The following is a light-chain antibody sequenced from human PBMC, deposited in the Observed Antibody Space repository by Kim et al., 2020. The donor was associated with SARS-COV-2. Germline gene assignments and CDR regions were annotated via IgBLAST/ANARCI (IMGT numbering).Light chain of an antibody. CDR3: HHYGSSPPLT. Sequence: EIVLTQSPGTLSLSPGERATLSCRASQSVSSSYLGWYQQKPGQAPRLLIYGASSRATGIPDRFSGSGSGTDFTLTITRLEPEDFAVYYCHHYGSSPPLTFGGGTKVDIK. J-gene: IGKJ4*01. CDR1: QSVSSSY. V-gene: IGKV3-20*01. CDR2: GAS.